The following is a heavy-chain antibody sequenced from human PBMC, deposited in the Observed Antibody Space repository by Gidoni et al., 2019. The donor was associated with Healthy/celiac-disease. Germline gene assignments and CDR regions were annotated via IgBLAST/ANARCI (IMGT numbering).Heavy chain of an antibody. CDR1: GGPFSSYA. D-gene: IGHD4-17*01. V-gene: IGHV1-69*09. CDR2: IIPILGIA. CDR3: ARGLRWSGWFDP. Sequence: QVQLVQSGAEVKKPGSSVKVSCKASGGPFSSYAISWVRQAPGQGLEWMGRIIPILGIANYAQKFQGRVTITADKSTSTAYMELSSLRSEDTAVYYCARGLRWSGWFDPWGQGTLVTVSS. J-gene: IGHJ5*02.